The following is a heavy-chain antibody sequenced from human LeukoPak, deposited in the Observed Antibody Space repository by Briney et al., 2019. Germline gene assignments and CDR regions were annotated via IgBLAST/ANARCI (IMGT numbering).Heavy chain of an antibody. J-gene: IGHJ4*02. CDR1: GYNFAAYW. CDR3: ARSNDYVFDY. D-gene: IGHD4-17*01. V-gene: IGHV5-51*01. CDR2: IYPGDSDT. Sequence: GESLKISCKASGYNFAAYWIGWVRQMPGKGLEWVGVIYPGDSDTRYSPSFQGQVTISADMSISTAYLQWGSLKASDTAMYYCARSNDYVFDYWGQGTLVTVSS.